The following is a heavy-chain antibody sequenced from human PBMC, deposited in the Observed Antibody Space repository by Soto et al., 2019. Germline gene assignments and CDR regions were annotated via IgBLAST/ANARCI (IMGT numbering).Heavy chain of an antibody. CDR2: ISGSGGTT. V-gene: IGHV3-23*01. J-gene: IGHJ4*02. Sequence: AGSLRLSCAASGFTFNTYGIHWVLQAPGKGLEWVSGISGSGGTTYYADSVKGRFTISRDNSKDTLHLQMNSLRAEDTAVYYCAKTPRQWLVYFDYWGQGALVTVSS. CDR1: GFTFNTYG. D-gene: IGHD6-19*01. CDR3: AKTPRQWLVYFDY.